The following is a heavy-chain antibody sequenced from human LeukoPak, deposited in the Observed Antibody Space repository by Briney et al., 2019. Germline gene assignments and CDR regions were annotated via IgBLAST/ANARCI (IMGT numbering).Heavy chain of an antibody. CDR3: AELGITMIGGV. V-gene: IGHV3-30*18. Sequence: GGSLRLSCAASGFTFSSYGMHWVRQAPGKVLEWVAVISYDGSNRYYADSVKGRFTISRDTSKNTLYLQMNSLRAEDTAVYYCAELGITMIGGVWGKGTTVTISS. D-gene: IGHD3-10*02. J-gene: IGHJ6*04. CDR2: ISYDGSNR. CDR1: GFTFSSYG.